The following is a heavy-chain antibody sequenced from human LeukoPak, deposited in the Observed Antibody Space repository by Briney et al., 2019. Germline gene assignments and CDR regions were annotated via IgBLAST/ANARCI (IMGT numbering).Heavy chain of an antibody. CDR2: IYTSGST. V-gene: IGHV4-4*07. D-gene: IGHD5-18*01. CDR3: ARENYSWIQLWSSPYFDY. J-gene: IGHJ4*02. CDR1: GGSISSYY. Sequence: SETLSLTCTVSGGSISSYYWSWIRQPAGKGLEWIGRIYTSGSTNYNPYLKSRVTMSVDTSKNQFSLKLSSVTAADTAVYYCARENYSWIQLWSSPYFDYWGQGTLVTVSS.